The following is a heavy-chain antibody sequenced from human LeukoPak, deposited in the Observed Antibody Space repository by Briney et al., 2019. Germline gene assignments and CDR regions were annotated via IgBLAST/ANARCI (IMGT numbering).Heavy chain of an antibody. Sequence: GGSLRLSCAASGFTFSSYGMHWVRQAPGKGLEWVAVIWYDGSNKYYADSVKGRFTISRDNSKNTLYLQMNSLRAEDTAVYYCAKEGNSGWYGDYWGQGTLVTVSS. D-gene: IGHD6-19*01. V-gene: IGHV3-30*02. J-gene: IGHJ4*02. CDR1: GFTFSSYG. CDR2: IWYDGSNK. CDR3: AKEGNSGWYGDY.